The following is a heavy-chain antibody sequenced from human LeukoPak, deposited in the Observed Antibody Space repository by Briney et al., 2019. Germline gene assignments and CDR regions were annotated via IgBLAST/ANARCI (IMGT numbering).Heavy chain of an antibody. Sequence: GASVKVSCKASGGTFSSYAISWVRQAPGQGLEWMGGIIPIFGTANYAQKFQGRVTITADESTSTAYMELSSLRSEDTAVYYCARVGLLWFGDRTLQHWGQGTLVTVSS. D-gene: IGHD3-10*01. CDR1: GGTFSSYA. CDR3: ARVGLLWFGDRTLQH. V-gene: IGHV1-69*13. CDR2: IIPIFGTA. J-gene: IGHJ1*01.